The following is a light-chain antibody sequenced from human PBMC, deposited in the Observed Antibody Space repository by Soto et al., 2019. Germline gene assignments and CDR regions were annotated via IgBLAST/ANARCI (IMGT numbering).Light chain of an antibody. J-gene: IGKJ5*01. CDR2: YAS. CDR1: QSVRNN. V-gene: IGKV3-15*01. CDR3: QQYKTWPPIP. Sequence: EILMTQSPATLSVSPGERATLSCRASQSVRNNIAWYQQKPGQAPRLLIYYASTRATGIPARFSGSGSGTDSTLTNSALQSKVFAFYYCQQYKTWPPIPSGKGTRLEIK.